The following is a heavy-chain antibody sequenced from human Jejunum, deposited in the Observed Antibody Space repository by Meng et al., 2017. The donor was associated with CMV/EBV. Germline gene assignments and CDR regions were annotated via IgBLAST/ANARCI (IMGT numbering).Heavy chain of an antibody. J-gene: IGHJ4*02. D-gene: IGHD2-2*01. Sequence: LSCAASGFTLSSYGIHWVRQAPGKGLEWVTYADSVKGRFTISRDISKNTLFLQMNSLRPEDTAVYYCSTTLALGYCSTSSCTYFDYWGQGTLVTVSS. CDR1: GFTLSSYG. CDR3: STTLALGYCSTSSCTYFDY. V-gene: IGHV3-30*02.